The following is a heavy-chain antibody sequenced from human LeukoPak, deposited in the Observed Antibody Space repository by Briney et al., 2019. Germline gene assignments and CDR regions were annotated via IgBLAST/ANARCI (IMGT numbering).Heavy chain of an antibody. Sequence: SQTLSLTCTVSGGSISSGSYYWSWIRQPPGKGLEWIGYVFHTGSTNYNPSLKSRVTISVDTSKNQFSLKLSSVTAADTAVYYCARDPSNLNLYSSSWSSSGWFDPWGQGTLVTVSS. CDR3: ARDPSNLNLYSSSWSSSGWFDP. V-gene: IGHV4-61*01. CDR2: VFHTGST. D-gene: IGHD6-13*01. J-gene: IGHJ5*02. CDR1: GGSISSGSYY.